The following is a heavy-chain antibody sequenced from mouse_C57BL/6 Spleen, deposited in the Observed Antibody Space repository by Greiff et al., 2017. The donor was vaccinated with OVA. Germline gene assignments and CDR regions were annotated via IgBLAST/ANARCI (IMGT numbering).Heavy chain of an antibody. CDR1: GFTFSSYG. Sequence: EVQVVESGGDLVKPGGSLKLSCAASGFTFSSYGMSWVRQTPDKRLEWVATISSGGSYTYYPDSVKGRFTISRDNAKNTLYLQMSSLKSEDTAMYYCARIDYGSRDYAMDYWGQGTSVTVSS. CDR2: ISSGGSYT. D-gene: IGHD1-1*01. J-gene: IGHJ4*01. V-gene: IGHV5-6*01. CDR3: ARIDYGSRDYAMDY.